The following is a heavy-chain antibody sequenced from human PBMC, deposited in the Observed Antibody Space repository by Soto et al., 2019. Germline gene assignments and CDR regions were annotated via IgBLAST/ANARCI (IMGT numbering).Heavy chain of an antibody. CDR3: ARASRPPQGDY. Sequence: SETLSLTCAVYGGSFSGYYWSWIRQPPGKGLEWIGEINHSGSTNYNPSLKSRVTISVDTSKNQFSLKLSSVTAADTAVYYCARASRPPQGDYWGQGTLVTVSS. J-gene: IGHJ4*02. CDR1: GGSFSGYY. CDR2: INHSGST. V-gene: IGHV4-34*01.